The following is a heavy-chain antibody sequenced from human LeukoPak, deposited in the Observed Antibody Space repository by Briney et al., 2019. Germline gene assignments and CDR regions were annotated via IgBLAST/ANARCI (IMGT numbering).Heavy chain of an antibody. D-gene: IGHD1-1*01. CDR3: VKDLSGYWTFDY. CDR1: GFTFSNYA. Sequence: PGGSLRLSCAPSGFTFSNYAMSWVRQAPGKGLEWVAVISDDGNRKYYADSVQGRFTISRDNSKNTLYLQMNSLRAEDTAVYFCVKDLSGYWTFDYWGQGTLVTVSS. CDR2: ISDDGNRK. J-gene: IGHJ4*02. V-gene: IGHV3-30*18.